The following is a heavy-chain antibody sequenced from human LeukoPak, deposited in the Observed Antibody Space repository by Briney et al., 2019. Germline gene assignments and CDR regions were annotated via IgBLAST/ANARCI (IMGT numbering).Heavy chain of an antibody. CDR3: ATLGEDKTDTPFDY. CDR1: GYTFIDYY. Sequence: APVKVSCKTSGYTFIDYYVHWIRQAPGQGLEWMGRVNPSTGGTDFAQKFQGKASMTRDTSISTAYMELSRLGSDDTAVYYCATLGEDKTDTPFDYWGQGTLVTVSS. CDR2: VNPSTGGT. J-gene: IGHJ4*02. V-gene: IGHV1-2*06. D-gene: IGHD3-16*01.